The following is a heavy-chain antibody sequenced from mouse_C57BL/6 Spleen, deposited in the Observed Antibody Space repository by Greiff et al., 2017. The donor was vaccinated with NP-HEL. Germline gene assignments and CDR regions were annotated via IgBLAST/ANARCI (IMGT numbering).Heavy chain of an antibody. CDR1: GFTFSSYT. J-gene: IGHJ4*01. CDR2: ISCGGGNT. Sequence: DVKLVESGGGLVKPGGSLKLSCAASGFTFSSYTMSWVRQTPEKRLEWVATISCGGGNTYYPDSVKGRFTISRDNAKNTLYLQMSSLRSEDTALYYCARRLLCYAMDYWGQGTSVTVSS. D-gene: IGHD2-10*01. V-gene: IGHV5-9*01. CDR3: ARRLLCYAMDY.